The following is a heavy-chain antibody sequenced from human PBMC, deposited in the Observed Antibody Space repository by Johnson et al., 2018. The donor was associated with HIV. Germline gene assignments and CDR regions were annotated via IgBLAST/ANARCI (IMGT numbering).Heavy chain of an antibody. Sequence: VQLVESGGGLVQPGGSLRLSCAASGFTFSTYAMSWVRQAPGKGLEWVSGISGSGDSTYYAASVKGRFTISRDNSKNTLYLQMNSLRAEDTAVYYCARDLQGRDAFDIWGQGTMVTVSS. J-gene: IGHJ3*02. CDR1: GFTFSTYA. CDR2: ISGSGDST. CDR3: ARDLQGRDAFDI. V-gene: IGHV3-23*04.